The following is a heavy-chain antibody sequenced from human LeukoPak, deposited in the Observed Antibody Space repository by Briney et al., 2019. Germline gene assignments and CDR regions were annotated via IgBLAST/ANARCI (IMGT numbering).Heavy chain of an antibody. V-gene: IGHV3-7*01. Sequence: GGSLRLSCAASGFTFSSYYMTWVRQAPAKGLEWVANIKQDGSEKYYVDSVKGRFTISRDNAKNSLYLQMISLRAEDTALYYCARGVGGGYDPMDVWGKGTTVTVSS. D-gene: IGHD5-12*01. J-gene: IGHJ6*03. CDR2: IKQDGSEK. CDR3: ARGVGGGYDPMDV. CDR1: GFTFSSYY.